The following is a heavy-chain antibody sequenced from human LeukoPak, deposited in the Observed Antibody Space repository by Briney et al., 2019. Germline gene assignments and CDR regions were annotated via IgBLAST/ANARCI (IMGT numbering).Heavy chain of an antibody. Sequence: GGSLRPSCAASGFTFSSYAMSWVRQAPGKGLEWVSAISGSGGSTYYADSVKGRFTISRDNSKNTLYLQMNSLRAEDTAVYYCAKLPTVTTSMDYWGQGTLVTVSS. D-gene: IGHD4-17*01. J-gene: IGHJ4*02. CDR1: GFTFSSYA. V-gene: IGHV3-23*01. CDR2: ISGSGGST. CDR3: AKLPTVTTSMDY.